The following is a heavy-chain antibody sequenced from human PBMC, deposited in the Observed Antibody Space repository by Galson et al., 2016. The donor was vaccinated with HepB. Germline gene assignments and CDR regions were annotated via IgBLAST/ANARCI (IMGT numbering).Heavy chain of an antibody. J-gene: IGHJ4*02. CDR1: GFTFSRSD. Sequence: SLRLSCAASGFTFSRSDMYWVRQAPGKGLEWVAVTSYDGSNEYYADSVKGRFTISRDNSKNTLYLQMNSLRPEDTAVYYCAKDRPYSSGWSGEIGSWGQGTLVTVSS. CDR3: AKDRPYSSGWSGEIGS. CDR2: TSYDGSNE. D-gene: IGHD6-19*01. V-gene: IGHV3-30*18.